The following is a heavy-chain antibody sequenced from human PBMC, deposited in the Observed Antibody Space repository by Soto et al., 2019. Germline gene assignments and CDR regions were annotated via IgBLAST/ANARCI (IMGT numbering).Heavy chain of an antibody. D-gene: IGHD2-21*01. CDR1: GTSISSTYW. Sequence: QVQLKQSGPGLVRPSGTLSLTCVVSGTSISSTYWWAWVRQSPGKGLEWIGEIYHTGITKYNPSLKSRVSMSIXXXNXXFSLKLTSVTAADTAIYYCATVPPRIVVVLAEFPTWGQGTLVTVSS. CDR3: ATVPPRIVVVLAEFPT. V-gene: IGHV4-4*02. CDR2: IYHTGIT. J-gene: IGHJ4*02.